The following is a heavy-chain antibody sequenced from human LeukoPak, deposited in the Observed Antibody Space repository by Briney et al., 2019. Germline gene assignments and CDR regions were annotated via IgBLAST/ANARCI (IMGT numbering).Heavy chain of an antibody. CDR3: AIFFRQKTAYDMDV. CDR1: AFTFSSQG. J-gene: IGHJ6*02. V-gene: IGHV3-30*03. CDR2: ISYDGSNK. Sequence: GGSRRLSCAASAFTFSSQGMHWVRQVPGKGLGWVAVISYDGSNKYYADYVKGRFTISRDNSKNTLYLQMNSLRAEDTAVYYCAIFFRQKTAYDMDVWGQGTTVTVSS. D-gene: IGHD3-3*01.